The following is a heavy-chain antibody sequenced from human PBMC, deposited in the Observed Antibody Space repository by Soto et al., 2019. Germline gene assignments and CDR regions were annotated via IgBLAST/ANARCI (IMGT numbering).Heavy chain of an antibody. CDR2: ISTYSGDT. D-gene: IGHD5-12*01. CDR3: ARHHGPTTSENWFDP. CDR1: GYTFFTYD. J-gene: IGHJ5*02. V-gene: IGHV1-18*01. Sequence: QVHLVQSGVEVKTPGASVKVSCQASGYTFFTYDISWVRQAPGQGLEWMGWISTYSGDTKYAQKFQGRVTMTTDTSTTTAYLELRSRGSDATAVYYCARHHGPTTSENWFDPWGQGTLVTVSS.